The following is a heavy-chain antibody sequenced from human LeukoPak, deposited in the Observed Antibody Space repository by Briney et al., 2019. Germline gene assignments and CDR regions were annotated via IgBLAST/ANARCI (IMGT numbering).Heavy chain of an antibody. V-gene: IGHV1-8*01. CDR3: ARGLSGVQGGNYYYGMDV. J-gene: IGHJ6*02. Sequence: ASVKVSCKVSGYTLTELSMHWVRQAPGKGLEWMGWVNPNSGNTGYAQKFQGRVTMTRNTSISTAYMELSSLGSADTAVYYCARGLSGVQGGNYYYGMDVWGQGTTVTVSS. CDR2: VNPNSGNT. CDR1: GYTLTELS. D-gene: IGHD3-3*01.